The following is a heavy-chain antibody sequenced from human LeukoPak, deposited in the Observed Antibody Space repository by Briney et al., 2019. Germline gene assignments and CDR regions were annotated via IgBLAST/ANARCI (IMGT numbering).Heavy chain of an antibody. Sequence: SETLSLTCTVSGGSISSYYWSWIRQPPGQGLEWIGYIYYSGSTNSNPSLKSGVTTSVDTSKNQFSLKLSSVPAADTAVYYCASVHSRWLYYFDYWGQGTLVTVSS. J-gene: IGHJ4*02. CDR1: GGSISSYY. CDR2: IYYSGST. V-gene: IGHV4-59*01. CDR3: ASVHSRWLYYFDY. D-gene: IGHD6-13*01.